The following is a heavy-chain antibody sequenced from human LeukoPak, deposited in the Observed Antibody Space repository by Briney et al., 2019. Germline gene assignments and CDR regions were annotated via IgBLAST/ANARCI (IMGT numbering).Heavy chain of an antibody. CDR1: GYTFTRYD. CDR3: ARGEMATIKPADY. CDR2: MNPNSGNT. J-gene: IGHJ4*02. V-gene: IGHV1-8*01. D-gene: IGHD5-24*01. Sequence: ASVKVSCKASGYTFTRYDINWVRQATGQGLEWMGWMNPNSGNTGYAQKFQGRVTMTRNTSISTAYMELSSLRSEDTAVYYCARGEMATIKPADYWGQGTLVTVSS.